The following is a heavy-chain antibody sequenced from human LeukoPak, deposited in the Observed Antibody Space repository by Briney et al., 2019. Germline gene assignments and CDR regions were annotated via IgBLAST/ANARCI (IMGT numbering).Heavy chain of an antibody. CDR1: GDSFTSYW. Sequence: GEALKISCKGSGDSFTSYWIGWVRQMPGKGLEGMGIIYPGDSDTRYSPSFQGQVTISANKSISTAYLQWSSLKAADPAMYYCARQVVVVENWFDPWGQGTLVTVSS. D-gene: IGHD2-15*01. CDR2: IYPGDSDT. J-gene: IGHJ5*02. CDR3: ARQVVVVENWFDP. V-gene: IGHV5-51*01.